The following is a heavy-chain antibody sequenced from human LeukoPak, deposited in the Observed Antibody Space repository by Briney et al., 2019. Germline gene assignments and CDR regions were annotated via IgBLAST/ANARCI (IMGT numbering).Heavy chain of an antibody. CDR1: GGTFSSYA. Sequence: GASVKVSCRASGGTFSSYAISWVRQAPGQGLEWMGGIIPIFGTANYAQKFQGRVTITADESTSTAYMELSSLRSEDTAVYYCARDLPGYSSSWERGYNWFDPWGQGTLVTVSS. CDR2: IIPIFGTA. V-gene: IGHV1-69*13. CDR3: ARDLPGYSSSWERGYNWFDP. J-gene: IGHJ5*02. D-gene: IGHD6-13*01.